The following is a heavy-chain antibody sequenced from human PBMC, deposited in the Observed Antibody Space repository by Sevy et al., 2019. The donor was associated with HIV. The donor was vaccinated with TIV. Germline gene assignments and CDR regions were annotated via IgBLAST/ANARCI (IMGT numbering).Heavy chain of an antibody. CDR2: INSDGSST. CDR1: GFTFSSYW. D-gene: IGHD6-19*01. V-gene: IGHV3-74*01. Sequence: GGSLRLSCAASGFTFSSYWMHWVRQAPGKGLVWVSRINSDGSSTSYADSVKGRFTISRDNAKNTLYLQMNSLRAEDTAVYYCARDPRDNYGSGWYLHYYYYYYMDVWGKGTTVTVSS. CDR3: ARDPRDNYGSGWYLHYYYYYYMDV. J-gene: IGHJ6*03.